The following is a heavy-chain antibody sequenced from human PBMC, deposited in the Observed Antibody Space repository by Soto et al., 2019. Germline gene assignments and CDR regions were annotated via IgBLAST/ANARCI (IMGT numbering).Heavy chain of an antibody. J-gene: IGHJ5*02. CDR1: GFTFSSYW. CDR2: INSDGSST. CDR3: ARDPVSSWYWWFDP. D-gene: IGHD6-13*01. V-gene: IGHV3-74*01. Sequence: EVQLVESGGGLVQPGGSLRLSCAASGFTFSSYWMHWVRQAPGKGLVWVSRINSDGSSTSYADSVKGRFTISRDNAKNTLYLQMNSLSAEDTAVYYCARDPVSSWYWWFDPWGQGTLVTVSS.